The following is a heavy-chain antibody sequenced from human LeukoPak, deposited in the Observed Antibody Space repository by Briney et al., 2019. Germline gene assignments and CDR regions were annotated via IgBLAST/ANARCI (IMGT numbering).Heavy chain of an antibody. Sequence: PGGSLRLSCAASGFTFDDYAMHWVRQAPGKGLEWVSGISWNSGSIGYADSVKGRFTISRDNAKNSLYLQMNSLRAEDTALYYCAKDGDYDILTGYFDYWGQGTLVTVSS. CDR1: GFTFDDYA. CDR3: AKDGDYDILTGYFDY. D-gene: IGHD3-9*01. J-gene: IGHJ4*02. CDR2: ISWNSGSI. V-gene: IGHV3-9*01.